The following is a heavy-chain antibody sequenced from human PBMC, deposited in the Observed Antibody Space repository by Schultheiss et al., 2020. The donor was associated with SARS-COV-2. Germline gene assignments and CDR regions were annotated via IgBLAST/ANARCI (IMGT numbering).Heavy chain of an antibody. CDR1: GFTFSNAW. CDR2: IKSKTDGGTT. J-gene: IGHJ4*02. Sequence: GGSLRLSCAASGFTFSNAWMSWVRQAPGKGLEWVGRIKSKTDGGTTDYAAPVKGRFTISRDDSKNTLYLQMNSLKTEDTAVYYCTTDPAPSGMVWGVIIPIDYWGQGTLVTVSS. D-gene: IGHD3-10*01. CDR3: TTDPAPSGMVWGVIIPIDY. V-gene: IGHV3-15*01.